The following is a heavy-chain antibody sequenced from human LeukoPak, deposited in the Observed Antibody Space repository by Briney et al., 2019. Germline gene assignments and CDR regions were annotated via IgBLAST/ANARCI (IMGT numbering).Heavy chain of an antibody. Sequence: SETLSLTCAVYGGSFNDYYWSWIRQPPGKGLEWIAEVNHSGTTHYNPSLKSRVTISVDTSKNQFSLKLSSVTAADTAVYYCATRTYWGQGTLVT. CDR1: GGSFNDYY. J-gene: IGHJ4*02. V-gene: IGHV4-34*01. CDR2: VNHSGTT. CDR3: ATRTY. D-gene: IGHD1-14*01.